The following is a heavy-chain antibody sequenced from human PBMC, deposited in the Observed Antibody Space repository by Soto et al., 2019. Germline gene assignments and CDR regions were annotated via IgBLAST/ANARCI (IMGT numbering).Heavy chain of an antibody. CDR3: ARAEYCGGDCYSTFYY. CDR2: ISAYNGNT. D-gene: IGHD2-21*02. Sequence: ASVKVSCKASGYTFTSYGISWVRQAPGQGLEWMGWISAYNGNTNYAQKLQGRVTMTTDTSTSTAYMELRSLRSDDTAVYYCARAEYCGGDCYSTFYYWGQGTLVTVSS. J-gene: IGHJ4*02. CDR1: GYTFTSYG. V-gene: IGHV1-18*04.